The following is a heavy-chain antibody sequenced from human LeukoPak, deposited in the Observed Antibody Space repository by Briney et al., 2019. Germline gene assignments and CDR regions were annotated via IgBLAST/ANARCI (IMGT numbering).Heavy chain of an antibody. Sequence: GGSLRLSCATSGFTFSNAWMSWVRQAPGKGLEWVGRITRKTDGGTTDFAAPVKGRFTISRDDSKSIAYLQMNSLKIEDTAVYYCTRDRRGYHYFDYWGQGTLVTVSS. V-gene: IGHV3-15*01. CDR1: GFTFSNAW. J-gene: IGHJ4*02. CDR3: TRDRRGYHYFDY. D-gene: IGHD1-1*01. CDR2: ITRKTDGGTT.